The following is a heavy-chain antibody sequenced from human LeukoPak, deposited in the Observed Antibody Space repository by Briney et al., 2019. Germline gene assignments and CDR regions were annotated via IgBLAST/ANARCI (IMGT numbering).Heavy chain of an antibody. CDR2: IYTNENT. J-gene: IGHJ4*02. CDR1: GGSISIYN. CDR3: ARSSDSSGYYGGGIIDY. Sequence: SETLSLTCTVSGGSISIYNWNWIRQPAGKGLEWIGRIYTNENTFFNPSLKSRVTMSVDTSKNQFSLQLTSVTAADAAVYYCARSSDSSGYYGGGIIDYWGQGTLVTVSS. V-gene: IGHV4-4*07. D-gene: IGHD6-19*01.